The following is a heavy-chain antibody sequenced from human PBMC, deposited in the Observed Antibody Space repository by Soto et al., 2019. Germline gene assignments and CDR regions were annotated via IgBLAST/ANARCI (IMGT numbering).Heavy chain of an antibody. CDR3: ARGRQSGYSGSYKYFDL. J-gene: IGHJ2*01. CDR2: INHSGST. Sequence: SETLSLTCAVYGGSFSGYYWSWIRQPPGKGLEWIGEINHSGSTNYNPSLKSRVTISVDTSKNQFSLKLSSVTAADTAVYYCARGRQSGYSGSYKYFDLWGRGTLVTVSS. V-gene: IGHV4-34*01. CDR1: GGSFSGYY. D-gene: IGHD1-26*01.